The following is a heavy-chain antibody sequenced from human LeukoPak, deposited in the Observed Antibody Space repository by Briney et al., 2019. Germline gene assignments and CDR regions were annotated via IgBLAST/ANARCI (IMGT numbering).Heavy chain of an antibody. CDR1: GFTVSNNY. V-gene: IGHV3-53*05. J-gene: IGHJ4*02. CDR3: ARDRTYYDSSGYYYY. Sequence: GGSLRLSCAASGFTVSNNYMSWVRQAPGKGLEWVSVIYSGGSIYYADSVKGRFTISRDNSKNTLYLQMNSLRAEDTAVYYCARDRTYYDSSGYYYYWGQGTLVTVSS. D-gene: IGHD3-22*01. CDR2: IYSGGSI.